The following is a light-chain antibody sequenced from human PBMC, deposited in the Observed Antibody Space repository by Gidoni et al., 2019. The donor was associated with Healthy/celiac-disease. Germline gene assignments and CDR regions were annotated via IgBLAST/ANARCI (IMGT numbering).Light chain of an antibody. Sequence: EIVMTQSPATLSVSPGERATLSCRASQSVSSNLARYQQKPGQAPRLLIYGASTRATGIPASFSGSGSGTEFTLTISSMQSEDVAVYYCQQYNNWPGTFGQGTKVEIK. CDR2: GAS. CDR3: QQYNNWPGT. CDR1: QSVSSN. J-gene: IGKJ1*01. V-gene: IGKV3-15*01.